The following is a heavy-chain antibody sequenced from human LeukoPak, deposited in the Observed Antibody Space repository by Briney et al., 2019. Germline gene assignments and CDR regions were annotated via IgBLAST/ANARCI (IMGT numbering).Heavy chain of an antibody. D-gene: IGHD5-18*01. CDR3: ARENRGYRYGHYNWFDP. Sequence: GGSLRLSCPASGFTFSSYWMSWVRQAPGKGLEWVANIKQDGSEKYYVDSVKGRFTISRDNAKNSLYLQMNSLRAEDTAVYYCARENRGYRYGHYNWFDPWGQGTLVTLSS. CDR2: IKQDGSEK. V-gene: IGHV3-7*01. J-gene: IGHJ5*02. CDR1: GFTFSSYW.